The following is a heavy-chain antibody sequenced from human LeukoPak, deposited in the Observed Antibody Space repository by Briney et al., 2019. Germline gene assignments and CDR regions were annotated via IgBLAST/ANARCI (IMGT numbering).Heavy chain of an antibody. CDR1: VYTFTSYG. D-gene: IGHD1-1*01. CDR3: ARVPPDWNGFDI. CDR2: ISAYNGNT. J-gene: IGHJ3*02. Sequence: VASVKVSCKASVYTFTSYGISWVRQAPGQGLEWMGWISAYNGNTNYAQKLQGRVTMTTDTSTSTAYMELSSLRSEDTAVYYCARVPPDWNGFDIWGQGTMVTVSS. V-gene: IGHV1-18*01.